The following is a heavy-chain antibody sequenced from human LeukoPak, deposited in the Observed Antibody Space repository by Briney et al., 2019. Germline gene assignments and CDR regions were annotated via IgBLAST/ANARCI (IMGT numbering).Heavy chain of an antibody. J-gene: IGHJ5*02. CDR2: TYYRSKWYN. V-gene: IGHV6-1*01. CDR3: ARGHYDILTGYYEDNWFDP. Sequence: SQTLSLTCAISGDSVSSNSAAWNWIRQSPSRDLEWLGRTYYRSKWYNDYAVSVKSRITINPDTSKNQFSLQLNSVTPEDTAVYYCARGHYDILTGYYEDNWFDPWGQGTLVTVSS. D-gene: IGHD3-9*01. CDR1: GDSVSSNSAA.